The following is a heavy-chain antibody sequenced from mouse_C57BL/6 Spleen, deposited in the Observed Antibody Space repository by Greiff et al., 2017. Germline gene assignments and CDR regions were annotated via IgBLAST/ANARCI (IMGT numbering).Heavy chain of an antibody. CDR3: ARSRDGFAY. J-gene: IGHJ3*01. CDR1: GYTFTDYN. V-gene: IGHV1-18*01. CDR2: INPNNGGT. Sequence: EVQLQQSGPELVKPGASVKIPCKASGYTFTDYNMDWVKQSHGKSLEWLGDINPNNGGTIYNQKFKGKSTLTVDKSSRAAYMERRSLTSEDTAVYYCARSRDGFAYWGQGTLVTVSA. D-gene: IGHD3-3*01.